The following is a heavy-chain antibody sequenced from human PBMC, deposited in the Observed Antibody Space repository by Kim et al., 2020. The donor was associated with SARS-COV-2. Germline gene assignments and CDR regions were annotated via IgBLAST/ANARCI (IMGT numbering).Heavy chain of an antibody. J-gene: IGHJ6*02. CDR2: IYYSGST. D-gene: IGHD3-3*01. CDR1: GGSVSSGSYY. Sequence: SETLSLTCTVSGGSVSSGSYYWGWIRQPPGKGLEWIGNIYYSGSTNYNPSLKSRVTISVDTPKNQFSRRLSSVTAAYTAVYYCARVPGAAIFGVVIVRGGMDVWGQGTTVTVSS. V-gene: IGHV4-61*01. CDR3: ARVPGAAIFGVVIVRGGMDV.